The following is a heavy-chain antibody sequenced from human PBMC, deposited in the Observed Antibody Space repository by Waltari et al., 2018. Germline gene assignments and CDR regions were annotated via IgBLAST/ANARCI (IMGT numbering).Heavy chain of an antibody. Sequence: QVQLVESGGGVVQPGRSLRLSCAASGFTFSRYAMHWVRQAPGKGLEWVAVISYDGSNKYYADSVKGRFTISRDNSKNTLYLQMNSLRAEDTAVYYCARYGDYGRWFDPWGQGTLVTVSS. CDR3: ARYGDYGRWFDP. CDR2: ISYDGSNK. J-gene: IGHJ5*02. CDR1: GFTFSRYA. V-gene: IGHV3-30-3*01. D-gene: IGHD4-17*01.